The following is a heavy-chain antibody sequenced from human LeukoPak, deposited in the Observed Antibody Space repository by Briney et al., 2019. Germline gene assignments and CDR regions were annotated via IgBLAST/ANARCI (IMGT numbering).Heavy chain of an antibody. CDR1: GFNLRDYW. Sequence: PGGSLRLSCAASGFNLRDYWMHWVRQAPGKGLVWVSRLGTDGTYTNYVDSVTGRFTISRDNAKNTLYLQMDSLRAEDTSFYYCVRDPSSSGNCFDLWGQGTLVTVSS. V-gene: IGHV3-74*01. D-gene: IGHD2-15*01. CDR2: LGTDGTYT. CDR3: VRDPSSSGNCFDL. J-gene: IGHJ5*02.